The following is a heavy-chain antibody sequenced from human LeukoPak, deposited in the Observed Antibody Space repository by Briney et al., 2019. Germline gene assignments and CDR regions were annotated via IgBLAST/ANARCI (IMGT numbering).Heavy chain of an antibody. Sequence: GGSLRLSCAASGFTFSSYSMNWVRQAPGKGLEWVSSISSSSSYIYYADSVKGRFTISRDNAKNSLYLQMNSLRAEDTAVYYCATDDYGDISFDYWGQGTLVTVSS. CDR2: ISSSSSYI. D-gene: IGHD4-17*01. V-gene: IGHV3-21*01. CDR1: GFTFSSYS. CDR3: ATDDYGDISFDY. J-gene: IGHJ4*02.